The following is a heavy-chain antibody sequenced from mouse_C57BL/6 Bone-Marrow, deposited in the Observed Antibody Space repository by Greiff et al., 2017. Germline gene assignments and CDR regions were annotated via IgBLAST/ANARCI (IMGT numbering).Heavy chain of an antibody. Sequence: QVQLQQPGAELVRPGTSVKLSCKASGYTFTSYWMHWVKQRPGQGLEWIGVIDPSDSYTNYNQKFKGKATLTVDTSSSTAYMQLSSLTSEDAAVYYCARVDGIWGQGTLVTVSA. J-gene: IGHJ3*01. CDR3: ARVDGI. CDR1: GYTFTSYW. CDR2: IDPSDSYT. V-gene: IGHV1-59*01. D-gene: IGHD2-1*01.